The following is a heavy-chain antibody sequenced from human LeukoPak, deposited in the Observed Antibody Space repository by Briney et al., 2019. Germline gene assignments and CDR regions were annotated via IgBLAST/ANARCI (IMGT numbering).Heavy chain of an antibody. CDR2: IRFTGSYI. CDR3: ARYHWTGGDYFDY. J-gene: IGHJ4*02. V-gene: IGHV3-21*04. Sequence: GGSLRLSRAASGFTFTSYSMNWVRQAPGRGLEWVSSIRFTGSYIYYADSVKGRFTISRDNAKNSLYLQMNSLRAEDTAVYYCARYHWTGGDYFDYWAQGTLVSVSS. CDR1: GFTFTSYS. D-gene: IGHD3/OR15-3a*01.